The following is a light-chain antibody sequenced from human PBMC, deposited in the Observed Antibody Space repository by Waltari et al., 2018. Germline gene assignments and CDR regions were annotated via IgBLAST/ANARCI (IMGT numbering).Light chain of an antibody. Sequence: QSALSQPASVSGSPGQSITISCTGTSSAAGSYKLVSWYQQHPGKVPNLIIFEVNKRPSGVSNRFSGSKSGNTASLTISGLQPEDEADYYCCSYASDITLVFGGGTKLTVL. CDR2: EVN. CDR3: CSYASDITLV. CDR1: SSAAGSYKL. V-gene: IGLV2-23*02. J-gene: IGLJ3*02.